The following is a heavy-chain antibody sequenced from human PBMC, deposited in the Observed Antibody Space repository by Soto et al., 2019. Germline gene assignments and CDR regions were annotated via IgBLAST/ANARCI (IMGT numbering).Heavy chain of an antibody. D-gene: IGHD1-26*01. V-gene: IGHV1-46*03. CDR2: INPSIGTT. J-gene: IGHJ4*02. CDR3: ISTLGARFDY. CDR1: GYTFTSQN. Sequence: QVQLVQSGAEVKKPGASVKVSCKASGYTFTSQNMHWVRQAPGQGLEWMGVINPSIGTTTYAPKFQGRVTMTSDTSTSSVYMEVSSLGSEDTAVYYCISTLGARFDYWGQGTLVTVSS.